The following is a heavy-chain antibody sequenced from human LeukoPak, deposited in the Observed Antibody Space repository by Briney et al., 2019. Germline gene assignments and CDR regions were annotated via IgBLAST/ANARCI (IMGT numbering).Heavy chain of an antibody. CDR1: GFSFSSYT. CDR3: ARVIYSGWEGELSD. D-gene: IGHD6-19*01. CDR2: ISSSSSSM. V-gene: IGHV3-48*01. Sequence: GGSLRLSCAASGFSFSSYTMNWVRQAPGKGLEWVSYISSSSSSMYYADSVKGRFTISRDNAKNSLYLQMNSLRGEDTAVYYCARVIYSGWEGELSDWGQGTLVTVSS. J-gene: IGHJ4*02.